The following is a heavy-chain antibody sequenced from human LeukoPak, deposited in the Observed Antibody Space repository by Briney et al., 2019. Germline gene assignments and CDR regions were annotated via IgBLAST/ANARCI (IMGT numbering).Heavy chain of an antibody. J-gene: IGHJ6*02. CDR3: ARDLNYGGSGSYYHYYYYYGMDV. D-gene: IGHD3-10*01. CDR2: IWYDGSNK. Sequence: GGSLRLSCAASGFSFSNYAMHWVRQAPGKGLEWVAVIWYDGSNKYYADSVKGRFTISRDNSKNTLYLQMNSLRAEDTAVYYCARDLNYGGSGSYYHYYYYYGMDVWGQGTTVTVSS. V-gene: IGHV3-33*01. CDR1: GFSFSNYA.